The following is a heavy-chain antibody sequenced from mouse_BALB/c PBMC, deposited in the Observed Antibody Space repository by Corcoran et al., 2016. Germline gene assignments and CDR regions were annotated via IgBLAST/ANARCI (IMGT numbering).Heavy chain of an antibody. J-gene: IGHJ2*01. V-gene: IGHV1S136*01. CDR1: GYTFTSYV. CDR2: INPYNDGT. D-gene: IGHD2-3*01. Sequence: EVQLQQSGPELVKPGASVKMSCKASGYTFTSYVMHWVKQKPGQGLEWIGYINPYNDGTKYNEKVKGKATLTSDKSSSTAYMELSSLTADDSAVYDWASEGGDVYFVRYYYLDYWGQGTTLTVSS. CDR3: ASEGGDVYFVRYYYLDY.